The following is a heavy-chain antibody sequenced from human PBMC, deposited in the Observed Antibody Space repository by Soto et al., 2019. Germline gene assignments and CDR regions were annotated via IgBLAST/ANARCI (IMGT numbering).Heavy chain of an antibody. Sequence: GESLKISCKGSGYSFTSYWIGWVRQMPGKGLEWMGIIYPGDSDTRYSPSFQGQVTISVDKAISTAYLQWSSLKASDTAIYYCARHADCSGNSCYGSFYYYGMDVWGQGTTVTVSS. CDR1: GYSFTSYW. V-gene: IGHV5-51*01. J-gene: IGHJ6*02. D-gene: IGHD2-2*01. CDR3: ARHADCSGNSCYGSFYYYGMDV. CDR2: IYPGDSDT.